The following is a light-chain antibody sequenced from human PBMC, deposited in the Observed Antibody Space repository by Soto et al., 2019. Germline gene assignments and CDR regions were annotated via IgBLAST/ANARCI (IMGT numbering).Light chain of an antibody. CDR1: QSISSH. V-gene: IGKV1-39*01. CDR2: AAS. CDR3: QQSYSTPKT. J-gene: IGKJ1*01. Sequence: DIQITQSPSSLSASLGDRVTITCRASQSISSHLNWYQQKPGKAPKLLIHAASNLQSGVPSRFSGSGSGTDFTLTISSLQPEDFATYYCQQSYSTPKTFGQGTKVDI.